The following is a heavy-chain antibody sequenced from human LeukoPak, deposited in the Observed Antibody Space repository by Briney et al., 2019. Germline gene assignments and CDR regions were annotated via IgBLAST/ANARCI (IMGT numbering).Heavy chain of an antibody. V-gene: IGHV4-39*01. CDR1: GGSISSSTYY. D-gene: IGHD1-26*01. CDR3: ARRGSGKGSYGYYYYGMDV. J-gene: IGHJ6*02. CDR2: IYYSGST. Sequence: SETLSLTCTVSGGSISSSTYYWGWIRQPPGKGLEWIGSIYYSGSTYYNPSLKSRVTISVDTSKNQFSLKLNSVTAADTAVYYCARRGSGKGSYGYYYYGMDVWGQGTLVTVSS.